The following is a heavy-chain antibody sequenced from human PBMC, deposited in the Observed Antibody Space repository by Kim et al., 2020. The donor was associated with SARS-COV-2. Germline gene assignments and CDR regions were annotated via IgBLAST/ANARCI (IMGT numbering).Heavy chain of an antibody. CDR1: GYTLTNYG. J-gene: IGHJ4*02. V-gene: IGHV1-18*01. CDR2: ISAYSGNT. D-gene: IGHD3-3*01. CDR3: ARIRSGSSFDY. Sequence: ASVKVSCKASGYTLTNYGITWVRQAPGQGLEWMGWISAYSGNTDNAQKFQGRVTMTTDTSTSTAFMELRRLTSDDTAVYYCARIRSGSSFDYWGQGTLVTVSS.